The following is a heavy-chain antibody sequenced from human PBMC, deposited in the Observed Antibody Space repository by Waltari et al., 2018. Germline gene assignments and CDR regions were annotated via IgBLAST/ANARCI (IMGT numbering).Heavy chain of an antibody. Sequence: QVQLQQWGAGLLKPSETLSLTCAVYGGSFSGYYWSWIRQPPGKGLEWIGEINHSGSTNYNPSLKSGVTISVDTSKNQCSLKLSSVTAADTAGYYCARHNAYYDILTGYYSRYYYGMDVWGQGTTVTVSS. D-gene: IGHD3-9*01. V-gene: IGHV4-34*01. CDR3: ARHNAYYDILTGYYSRYYYGMDV. J-gene: IGHJ6*02. CDR2: INHSGST. CDR1: GGSFSGYY.